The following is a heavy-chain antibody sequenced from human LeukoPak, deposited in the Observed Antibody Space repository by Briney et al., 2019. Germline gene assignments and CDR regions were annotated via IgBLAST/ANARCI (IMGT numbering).Heavy chain of an antibody. V-gene: IGHV4-59*01. D-gene: IGHD5-12*01. J-gene: IGHJ4*02. CDR1: GGSISNYY. CDR2: IYYSGST. CDR3: ARDGYSGNDGL. Sequence: PSETLSLTCTVSGGSISNYYWSWIRQPPGKGLEWIGYIYYSGSTNYNPSLKSRVTISVDTSKNQFSLKMSSVTAADTAVYYCARDGYSGNDGLWGQGTLVTVSS.